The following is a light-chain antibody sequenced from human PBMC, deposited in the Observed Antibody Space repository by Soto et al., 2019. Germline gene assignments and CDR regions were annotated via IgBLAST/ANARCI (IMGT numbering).Light chain of an antibody. CDR2: GNS. V-gene: IGLV1-40*01. J-gene: IGLJ3*02. CDR1: SSNIGAGYD. Sequence: QSVLTQPPSVSGAPGQRVTISCTGSSSNIGAGYDVHWYQQLPGTAPKLLIYGNSNRPSGVPDRFSSSKSGTSASLAITGLQAEDEADYYCQSYDSSLSGPGVFGGGTKLTVL. CDR3: QSYDSSLSGPGV.